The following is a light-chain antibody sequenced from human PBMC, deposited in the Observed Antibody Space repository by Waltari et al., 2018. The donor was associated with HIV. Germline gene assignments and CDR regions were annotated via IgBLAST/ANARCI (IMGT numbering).Light chain of an antibody. CDR2: GAS. J-gene: IGKJ1*01. CDR1: QSVSGN. Sequence: EIVMTQSPATLSASPGERATLSCRASQSVSGNGAWYQQKPGQAPRLLIYGASTRATGIPARFSGSGSETEFTLTISSLQSEDFAVYHCHQYNDWWTFGQGTKVEI. CDR3: HQYNDWWT. V-gene: IGKV3-15*01.